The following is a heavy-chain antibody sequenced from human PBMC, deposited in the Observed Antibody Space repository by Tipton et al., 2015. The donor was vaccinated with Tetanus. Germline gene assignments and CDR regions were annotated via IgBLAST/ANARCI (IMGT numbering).Heavy chain of an antibody. CDR2: ITGSGGST. Sequence: SLRLSCTASGFTFTNSAMSWVRQAPGKGLEWVSAITGSGGSTYYADSVKGRFTISRDNAKNSVFLQMSRLRADDTAVYYCARGGQTYDYWGQGTLVTVSA. J-gene: IGHJ4*02. V-gene: IGHV3-23*01. CDR1: GFTFTNSA. CDR3: ARGGQTYDY.